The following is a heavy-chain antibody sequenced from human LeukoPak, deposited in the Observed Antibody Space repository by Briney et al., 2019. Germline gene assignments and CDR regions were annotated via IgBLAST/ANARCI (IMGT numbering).Heavy chain of an antibody. Sequence: PGGSPRLSCAASGFSFSSFWMSWVRQAPGKGLEWVANINQDGSEKNYVDSAKGRFTISRDGAKNLLYLQMNSLRAEDAAVYYCAREQCSGNSCYYYWGQGTLVTASS. CDR3: AREQCSGNSCYYY. D-gene: IGHD2-15*01. CDR1: GFSFSSFW. J-gene: IGHJ4*02. CDR2: INQDGSEK. V-gene: IGHV3-7*01.